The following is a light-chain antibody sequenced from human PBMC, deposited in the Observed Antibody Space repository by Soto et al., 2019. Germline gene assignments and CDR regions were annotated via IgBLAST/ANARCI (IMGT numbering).Light chain of an antibody. CDR3: QQYYSTPQT. CDR1: QSVLYSSNNKNY. Sequence: DIVMTPSPDSLAVSLGERATIHCKSSQSVLYSSNNKNYLAWYQQKPGQPHRLLIYWASTRESGVPDRFSGSGSGTDFTLTISILHAEDVAVYYWQQYYSTPQTFGQGTKVEIK. CDR2: WAS. V-gene: IGKV4-1*01. J-gene: IGKJ1*01.